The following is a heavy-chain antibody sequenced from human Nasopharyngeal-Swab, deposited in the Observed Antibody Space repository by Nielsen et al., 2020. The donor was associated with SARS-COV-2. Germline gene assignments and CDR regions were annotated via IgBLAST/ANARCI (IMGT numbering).Heavy chain of an antibody. CDR2: VDYDGVRT. Sequence: GESLKISCTGSGYTFSNYAISWVRQAPGQGLERVSTVDYDGVRTYYADSVKGRFTISRDNSKNTLYLQMHSLRAEDTAVYYCATPGTRCSGDTCNMWVFDYWGQGTLVTVSS. CDR1: GYTFSNYA. J-gene: IGHJ4*02. V-gene: IGHV3-23*01. D-gene: IGHD2-15*01. CDR3: ATPGTRCSGDTCNMWVFDY.